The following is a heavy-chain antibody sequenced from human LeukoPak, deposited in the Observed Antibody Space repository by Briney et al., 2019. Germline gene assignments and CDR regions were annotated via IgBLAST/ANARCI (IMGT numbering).Heavy chain of an antibody. CDR2: ISSNGGST. CDR1: GFTFSSCA. J-gene: IGHJ6*02. D-gene: IGHD2-2*01. Sequence: PGGSLRLSCAASGFTFSSCAMHWVRQAPGKGLEYVSAISSNGGSTYYANSVKGRFTISRDNSKNTLYLQMGSLRAEDMAVYYCARGNIVVVPAARRGMDVWGQGTTVTVSS. V-gene: IGHV3-64*01. CDR3: ARGNIVVVPAARRGMDV.